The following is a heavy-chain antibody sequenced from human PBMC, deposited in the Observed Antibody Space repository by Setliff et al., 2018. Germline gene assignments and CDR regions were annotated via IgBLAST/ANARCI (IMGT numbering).Heavy chain of an antibody. J-gene: IGHJ6*03. CDR1: GFTFTSYA. CDR2: ISGSGGST. CDR3: ARSGGIGNYNWDV. V-gene: IGHV3-23*01. Sequence: GGSLRLSCAASGFTFTSYAMNWVRQAPGKGLEWVSAISGSGGSTDYADSVKGRFTISRDNSKNTLYLQMNGLRAEDTAIYYCARSGGIGNYNWDVWGKGTTVTVSS. D-gene: IGHD3-16*01.